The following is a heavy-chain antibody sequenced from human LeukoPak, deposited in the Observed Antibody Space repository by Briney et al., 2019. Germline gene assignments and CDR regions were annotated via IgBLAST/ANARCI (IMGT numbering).Heavy chain of an antibody. CDR3: AKDPRSIAAAGDYFDY. Sequence: GGSLRLSCAASGFTFSSYAMSWVRQAPGKGLEWVSAISGSGGSTYYADSVKGRFTISRDNSKNTLYLQMNSLRAEGTAVYYCAKDPRSIAAAGDYFDYWGQGTLVTVSS. J-gene: IGHJ4*02. D-gene: IGHD6-13*01. CDR1: GFTFSSYA. V-gene: IGHV3-23*01. CDR2: ISGSGGST.